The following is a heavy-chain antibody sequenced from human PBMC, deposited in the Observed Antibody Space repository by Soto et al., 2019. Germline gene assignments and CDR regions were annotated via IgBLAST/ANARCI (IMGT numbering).Heavy chain of an antibody. V-gene: IGHV3-33*06. J-gene: IGHJ4*02. CDR3: AKDVDFSTGNPSRTFDS. CDR2: IGFVGSTT. D-gene: IGHD3-3*01. CDR1: GFTFSDYG. Sequence: QVQLVESGGGVVQVGRSLRLSCAASGFTFSDYGMHWVRQPPGKGLEWVAAIGFVGSTTYYRESVKGRFSISRDNSKNTLNLQMNSLRVDDTAVYYCAKDVDFSTGNPSRTFDSWGQGTLVAVSS.